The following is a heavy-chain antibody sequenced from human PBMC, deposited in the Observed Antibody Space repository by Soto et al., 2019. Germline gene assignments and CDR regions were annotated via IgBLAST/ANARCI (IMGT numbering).Heavy chain of an antibody. CDR2: ISYSGST. CDR1: AGSISTFNYY. V-gene: IGHV4-31*03. Sequence: QVQLQESGPGLVRPSQTLSLTCTVSAGSISTFNYYWSWIRQHPEKGLEWIGYISYSGSTFYHSSLKSRVTISLDTSKKQFSLTLTSVTAADTAVYYCARSAQWDGFDPWGQGTMVTVCS. J-gene: IGHJ3*01. CDR3: ARSAQWDGFDP. D-gene: IGHD2-8*01.